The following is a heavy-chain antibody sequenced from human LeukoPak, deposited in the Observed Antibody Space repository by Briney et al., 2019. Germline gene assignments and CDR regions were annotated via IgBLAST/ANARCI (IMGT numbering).Heavy chain of an antibody. V-gene: IGHV3-23*01. Sequence: PGGSLRLSCAASGFTFSSYAMSWVRQAPGKGLEWVSAISGSGGSTYYADSVKGRFTISRDNSKNTLYLQMNSLRAEDTAVYYCAKDRASGWCGFHFDYWGQGTLVTVSS. CDR2: ISGSGGST. CDR3: AKDRASGWCGFHFDY. D-gene: IGHD6-19*01. CDR1: GFTFSSYA. J-gene: IGHJ4*02.